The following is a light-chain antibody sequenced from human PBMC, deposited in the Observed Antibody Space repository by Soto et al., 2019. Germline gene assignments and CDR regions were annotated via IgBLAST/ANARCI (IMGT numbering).Light chain of an antibody. CDR2: AAS. V-gene: IGKV1-17*01. Sequence: DIQMTQSPSSLSASVGDRVIITCRASQSIRIYLNWYQKKPGKAPKLLIYAASTLQSGVPSRFSGSGSATDFTLTISSLQPEDFATYYCQQLNSYPITFGQGTRLEIK. CDR1: QSIRIY. CDR3: QQLNSYPIT. J-gene: IGKJ5*01.